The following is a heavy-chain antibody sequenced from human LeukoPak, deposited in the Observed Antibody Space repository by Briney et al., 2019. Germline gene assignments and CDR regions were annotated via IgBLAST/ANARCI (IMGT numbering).Heavy chain of an antibody. CDR3: ARGQVAARPNYFDS. D-gene: IGHD6-6*01. Sequence: GGSLRLSCTASGFTFSGFWMTWVRQAPGKGLEWVSYISSSTSYIYNADSVKGRFTISRDNAKNSLYLQMNSLRAEDTAVYYCARGQVAARPNYFDSWGQGTLVTVSS. CDR1: GFTFSGFW. V-gene: IGHV3-21*01. CDR2: ISSSTSYI. J-gene: IGHJ4*02.